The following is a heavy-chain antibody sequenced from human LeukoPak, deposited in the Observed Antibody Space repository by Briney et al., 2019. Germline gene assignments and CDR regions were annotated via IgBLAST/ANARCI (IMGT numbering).Heavy chain of an antibody. Sequence: GGSLRLSCAASGFTFSSYDMHWVRQATGKGLEWVSAIGTAGDTHYPGSVKGRFTISRENAKNSLYLQMNSLRAEDTAVYYCARGPNGVFDYWGQGTLVTVSS. D-gene: IGHD2-8*01. CDR3: ARGPNGVFDY. J-gene: IGHJ4*02. CDR2: IGTAGDT. V-gene: IGHV3-13*01. CDR1: GFTFSSYD.